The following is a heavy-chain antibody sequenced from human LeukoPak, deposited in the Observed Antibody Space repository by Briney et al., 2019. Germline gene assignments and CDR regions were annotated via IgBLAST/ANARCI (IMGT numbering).Heavy chain of an antibody. J-gene: IGHJ5*02. CDR3: ARGASGDNWFDP. Sequence: SETLSLTCTVSGASINSYYWSWIRQPPGKGLEWIGYIYYSGSTNYNPSLKSRVTISVDTSKNQFSLKLSSVTAADTAVYYCARGASGDNWFDPWGQGTLVTVSS. CDR1: GASINSYY. CDR2: IYYSGST. V-gene: IGHV4-59*01. D-gene: IGHD1-26*01.